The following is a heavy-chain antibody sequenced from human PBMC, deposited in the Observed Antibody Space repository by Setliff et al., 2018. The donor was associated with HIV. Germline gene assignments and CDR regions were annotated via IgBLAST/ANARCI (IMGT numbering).Heavy chain of an antibody. J-gene: IGHJ5*02. D-gene: IGHD4-17*01. CDR1: GGTFSSYA. CDR2: IIPIFATA. CDR3: ASSIPTEQGPWFDP. Sequence: SVKVSCKASGGTFSSYAISWVRQAPGQGLEWMGGIIPIFATANYAQKFQGRVTITADESTYTAYMELSSLRSEDTAVYYCASSIPTEQGPWFDPWGQGTLVTVSS. V-gene: IGHV1-69*13.